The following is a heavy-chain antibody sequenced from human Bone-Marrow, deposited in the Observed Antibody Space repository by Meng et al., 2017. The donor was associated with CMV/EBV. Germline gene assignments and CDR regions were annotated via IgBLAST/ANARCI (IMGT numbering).Heavy chain of an antibody. CDR1: GYTFTSYY. J-gene: IGHJ4*02. D-gene: IGHD6-19*01. CDR3: ASTPVAGGVYFDY. V-gene: IGHV1-46*01. Sequence: ASVKVSCKASGYTFTSYYMHWVRQAPGQGLEWMGIINPSGGSTSYAQKFQGRVTMTRDTSTSTVYMELSSLRSEDTAVYYWASTPVAGGVYFDYWGQGTLVTVSS. CDR2: INPSGGST.